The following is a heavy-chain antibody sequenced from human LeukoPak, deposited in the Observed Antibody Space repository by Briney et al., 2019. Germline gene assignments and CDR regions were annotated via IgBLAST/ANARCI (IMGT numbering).Heavy chain of an antibody. J-gene: IGHJ4*02. Sequence: GGSLRLSCAASGFTFNDYYMTWIRQAPGKGLEWVSYMSSSGSTIYYADSVKGRFTISRDNAKNSLYLQMNSLRAEDTVVYYCARDPSRWLQPSYYFDYWGQGTLVTVSS. D-gene: IGHD5-24*01. V-gene: IGHV3-11*04. CDR1: GFTFNDYY. CDR2: MSSSGSTI. CDR3: ARDPSRWLQPSYYFDY.